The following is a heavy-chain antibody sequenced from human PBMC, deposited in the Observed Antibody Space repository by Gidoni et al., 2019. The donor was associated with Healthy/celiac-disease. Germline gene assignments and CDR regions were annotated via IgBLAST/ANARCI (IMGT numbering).Heavy chain of an antibody. CDR1: GFPFSRYS. Sequence: EVQLVESGGGLVKPGGSLRLSCAASGFPFSRYSMNWVRQAPGKGLEWVSSISSSSSYIYYADSVKGRFTISRDNAKNSLYLQMNSLRAEDTAVYYCARGPRYSSSWYVDYFDYWGQGTLVTVSS. CDR2: ISSSSSYI. CDR3: ARGPRYSSSWYVDYFDY. D-gene: IGHD6-13*01. J-gene: IGHJ4*02. V-gene: IGHV3-21*01.